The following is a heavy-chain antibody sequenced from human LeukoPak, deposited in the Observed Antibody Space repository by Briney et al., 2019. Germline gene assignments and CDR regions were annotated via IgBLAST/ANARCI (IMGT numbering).Heavy chain of an antibody. D-gene: IGHD3-22*01. Sequence: GASVKVSCKASGYTFTSYDINWVRQATGQGLEWMGWMNPNSGNTGYAQKFQGRVTMTRNTSISTAYMELGSLRSEDTAVYYCARGSRITMIVVVIETSNWFDPWGQGTLVTVSS. CDR3: ARGSRITMIVVVIETSNWFDP. CDR1: GYTFTSYD. V-gene: IGHV1-8*01. J-gene: IGHJ5*02. CDR2: MNPNSGNT.